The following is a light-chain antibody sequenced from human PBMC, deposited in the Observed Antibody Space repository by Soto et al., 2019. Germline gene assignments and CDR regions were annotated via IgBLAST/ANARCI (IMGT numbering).Light chain of an antibody. CDR1: QSVSSY. CDR2: DAS. J-gene: IGKJ5*01. Sequence: EIVLTQSPATLSLSPGERATLSCRASQSVSSYLAWYQQKPGQAPRLLISDASNRATGIPARFSGSGSGTDFTLTISSLEPEDFAVYSCQQRTKWPSSTFGQGTRLEIK. V-gene: IGKV3-11*01. CDR3: QQRTKWPSST.